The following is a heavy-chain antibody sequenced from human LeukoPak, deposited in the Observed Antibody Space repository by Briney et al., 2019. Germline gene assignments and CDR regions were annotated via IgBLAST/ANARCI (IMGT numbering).Heavy chain of an antibody. V-gene: IGHV1-46*01. D-gene: IGHD6-19*01. CDR3: AREGIAVAGLGY. CDR1: GYTFTSYG. CDR2: INPSGGST. J-gene: IGHJ4*02. Sequence: ASVKVSCKASGYTFTSYGISWVRQAPGQGLEWMGIINPSGGSTSYAQKFQGRVTMTRDPSTSTVYMELSSLRSEDTAVYYCAREGIAVAGLGYWGQGTLVTVSS.